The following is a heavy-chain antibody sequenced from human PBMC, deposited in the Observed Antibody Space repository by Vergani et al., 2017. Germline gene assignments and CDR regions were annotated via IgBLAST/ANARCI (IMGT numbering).Heavy chain of an antibody. CDR2: INPNSGGT. V-gene: IGHV1-2*02. Sequence: QVQLVQSGAEVKKPGASVKVSCKASGYTFTGYYMHWVRQAPGQGLEWMGWINPNSGGTNYAQKFQGRVTMTRDTSISTAYMELSRLRSDDTAVYYCARGTGRDFWSGYEGYYYYYYYMDVWGKGTTVTVSS. D-gene: IGHD3-3*01. CDR3: ARGTGRDFWSGYEGYYYYYYYMDV. J-gene: IGHJ6*03. CDR1: GYTFTGYY.